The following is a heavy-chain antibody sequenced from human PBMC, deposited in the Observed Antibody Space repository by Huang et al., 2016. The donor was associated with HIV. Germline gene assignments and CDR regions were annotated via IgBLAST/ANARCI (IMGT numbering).Heavy chain of an antibody. Sequence: QVQLVESGGGVVQPGGSMRLSGGGGGLALCYIGMKWVGQAPGKWREGVAFIRFDGRVKTYAYSVKGLFTISRDNSKTTLYLQMNSLRAEDTAFYYCAKDRRRITAVRGPNSPYLDHWGQGTLVTVSS. CDR3: AKDRRRITAVRGPNSPYLDH. CDR1: GLALCYIG. J-gene: IGHJ4*02. CDR2: IRFDGRVK. V-gene: IGHV3-30*02. D-gene: IGHD3-10*01.